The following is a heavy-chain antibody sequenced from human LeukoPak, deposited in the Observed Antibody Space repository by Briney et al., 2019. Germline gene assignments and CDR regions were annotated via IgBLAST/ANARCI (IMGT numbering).Heavy chain of an antibody. CDR1: GFTFSSYS. CDR2: ISSSSGSI. Sequence: GGSLRLSCAASGFTFSSYSMNWVRQAPGKGLEWVSYISSSSGSIYYVDSVKGRFTISRDNAKNSLYLQMNSLRAEDTAVYYCAREPAAAGKNWFDPWGQETLVTVSS. D-gene: IGHD6-25*01. V-gene: IGHV3-48*04. J-gene: IGHJ5*02. CDR3: AREPAAAGKNWFDP.